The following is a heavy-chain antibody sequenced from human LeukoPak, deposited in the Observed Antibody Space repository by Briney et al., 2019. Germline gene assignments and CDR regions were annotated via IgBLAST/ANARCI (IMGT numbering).Heavy chain of an antibody. CDR2: INGDGSTT. CDR3: ARDRSYYLEN. Sequence: PGGSLRLSCAASGFTFRTYWMHWVRQAPGRGLVWVSRINGDGSTTTYADSVKGRFTISRDNAKNTLYLQMNSLRAEDTAVYYCARDRSYYLENWGQGTLVTVSS. V-gene: IGHV3-74*01. CDR1: GFTFRTYW. J-gene: IGHJ4*02. D-gene: IGHD1-26*01.